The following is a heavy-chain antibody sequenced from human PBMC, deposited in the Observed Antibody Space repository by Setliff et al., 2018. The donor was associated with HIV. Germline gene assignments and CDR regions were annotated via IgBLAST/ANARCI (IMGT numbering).Heavy chain of an antibody. V-gene: IGHV1-18*01. Sequence: GASVKVSCKASGYTFTSSGITWVRQAPGQGLEWMGWIGTNNGDTNYAQKFQGRVTMTTDTSTSTAYMELRSLISDDTAVYYCARGHCNSDKCWYTWFDPWGQGTLVTVSS. CDR3: ARGHCNSDKCWYTWFDP. CDR1: GYTFTSSG. J-gene: IGHJ5*02. CDR2: IGTNNGDT. D-gene: IGHD2-2*01.